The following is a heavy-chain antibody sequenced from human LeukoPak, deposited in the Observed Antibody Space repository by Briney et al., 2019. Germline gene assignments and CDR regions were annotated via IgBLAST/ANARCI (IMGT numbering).Heavy chain of an antibody. J-gene: IGHJ4*02. CDR2: IKQDGSEK. D-gene: IGHD3-10*01. V-gene: IGHV3-7*01. CDR1: GFTFSSYW. CDR3: ARHKITMVRGVMDY. Sequence: GGSLRLSCAASGFTFSSYWMSWVRQAPGKGLEWVANIKQDGSEKYYVDSVKGRFTISRDNAKNPRYLQMNSLRAEDTAVYYCARHKITMVRGVMDYWGQGTLVTVS.